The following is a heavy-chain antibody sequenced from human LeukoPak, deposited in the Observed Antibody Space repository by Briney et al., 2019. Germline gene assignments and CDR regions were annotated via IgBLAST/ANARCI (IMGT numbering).Heavy chain of an antibody. CDR2: INHSGST. CDR1: GESFSRYS. CDR3: ARVVGKYSSSWYY. D-gene: IGHD6-13*01. J-gene: IGHJ4*02. Sequence: PSETLSLTCAVYGESFSRYSWSWIRQPPGKGLEWIGEINHSGSTNYNPSLKGRVTISVDTSKNQFSLKLRSVTAADTAVYYCARVVGKYSSSWYYWGQGTLVTVSS. V-gene: IGHV4-34*01.